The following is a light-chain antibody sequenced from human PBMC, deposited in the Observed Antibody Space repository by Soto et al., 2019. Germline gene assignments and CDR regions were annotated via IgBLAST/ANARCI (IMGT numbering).Light chain of an antibody. Sequence: EIGVTKSPGTLSLSQGERATLSCRASQSVSSSYLAWYQQKPGQAPRVLIYGASSRATGIPDRFSGSGSGTDFTLTISRLEPEDFAVYYCQQSGSSPLTFGGGTMVDIK. CDR1: QSVSSSY. J-gene: IGKJ4*01. CDR3: QQSGSSPLT. CDR2: GAS. V-gene: IGKV3-20*01.